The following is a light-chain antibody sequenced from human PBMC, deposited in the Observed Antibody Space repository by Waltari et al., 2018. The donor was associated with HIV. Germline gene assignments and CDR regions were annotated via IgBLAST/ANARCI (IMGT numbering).Light chain of an antibody. V-gene: IGLV3-10*01. CDR2: EDT. CDR1: ALPKTY. J-gene: IGLJ2*01. CDR3: SSADTSGIV. Sequence: SYELTQPPSVSVFPGQTARNTCSGDALPKTYVYWYQQKAGEAPLLVIYEDTERGSGIPARLPGSTSGTVATLTITAAQVDDEADYYCSSADTSGIVFGGGTKLTVL.